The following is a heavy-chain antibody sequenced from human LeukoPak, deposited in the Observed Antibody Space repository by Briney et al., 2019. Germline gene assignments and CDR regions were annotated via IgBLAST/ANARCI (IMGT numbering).Heavy chain of an antibody. CDR1: GGSISSYY. V-gene: IGHV4-59*12. J-gene: IGHJ2*01. CDR3: ARENPATHYDILTGYPRSDWYFDL. CDR2: IYYSGST. D-gene: IGHD3-9*01. Sequence: PSETLSLTCTVSGGSISSYYWSWIRQPPGKGLEWIGYIYYSGSTNYNPSLKSRVTISVDTSKNQFSLKLSSVTAADTAVYYCARENPATHYDILTGYPRSDWYFDLWGRGTLVTVSS.